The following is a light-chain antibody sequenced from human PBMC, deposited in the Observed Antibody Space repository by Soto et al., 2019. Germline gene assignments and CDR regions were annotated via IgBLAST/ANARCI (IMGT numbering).Light chain of an antibody. CDR1: QSISSY. Sequence: DIQMTQSPSSLSASVGDRVTITCRASQSISSYFNWYQQKPGKAPKLLIYAASSLQSGVPSRFSGSEPGTDFTLTISSLQPEDFATYYCQQSYSTARTFGQGTRLEIK. V-gene: IGKV1-39*01. CDR2: AAS. J-gene: IGKJ5*01. CDR3: QQSYSTART.